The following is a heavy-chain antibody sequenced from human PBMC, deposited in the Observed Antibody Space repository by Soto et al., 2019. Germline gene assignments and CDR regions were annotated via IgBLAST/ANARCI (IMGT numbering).Heavy chain of an antibody. CDR2: TYYRSKWYI. D-gene: IGHD3-10*01. J-gene: IGHJ4*02. CDR3: ARDLSSGSRVRTFDY. V-gene: IGHV6-1*01. CDR1: GDSVSSNSAG. Sequence: PSQTLSLTCAISGDSVSSNSAGWNWIRQSPSRGLEWLGRTYYRSKWYIDYALSVKSRITINPDTSRNQFSLQLNSVTPEDAAVYYCARDLSSGSRVRTFDYWGQGTLVTVSS.